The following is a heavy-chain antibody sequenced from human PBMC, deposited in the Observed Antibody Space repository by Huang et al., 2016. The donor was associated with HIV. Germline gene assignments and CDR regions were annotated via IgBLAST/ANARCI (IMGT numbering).Heavy chain of an antibody. CDR2: IIPSVGTA. D-gene: IGHD3-22*01. J-gene: IGHJ4*02. V-gene: IGHV1-69*01. Sequence: QVQLVQSGAEVKKPGSSVKVSCKASGGTFSSYAISWVRQAPGQGLEWMGGIIPSVGTANYEQKFQGRGTITADESTSTAYMELSSLRSEDTAVYYCARVESRRYYDSSGYYYWGQGTLVTVSS. CDR3: ARVESRRYYDSSGYYY. CDR1: GGTFSSYA.